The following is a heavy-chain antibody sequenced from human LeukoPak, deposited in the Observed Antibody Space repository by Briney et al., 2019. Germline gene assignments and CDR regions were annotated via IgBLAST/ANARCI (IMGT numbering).Heavy chain of an antibody. D-gene: IGHD5-18*01. J-gene: IGHJ6*03. V-gene: IGHV4-34*01. Sequence: SETLSLTCAVYGGSFSGYYWSWIRQPPGKGLEWIGEINHSGSTNYNPSLKSRVTISVDTSKNQFSLKLSSVTAADTAVYYCARLRGSYGSRAYYYYYYYMDVWGKGTTVTISS. CDR3: ARLRGSYGSRAYYYYYYYMDV. CDR1: GGSFSGYY. CDR2: INHSGST.